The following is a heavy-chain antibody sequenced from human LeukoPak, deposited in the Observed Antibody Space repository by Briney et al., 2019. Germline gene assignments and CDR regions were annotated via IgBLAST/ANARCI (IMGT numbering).Heavy chain of an antibody. V-gene: IGHV3-23*01. J-gene: IGHJ4*02. D-gene: IGHD6-6*01. CDR2: ISGSGGST. Sequence: GGSLRLSCAASGFTFSIYAMSWVRQAPGKGLEWVSAISGSGGSTYYADSVKGRFTISRDNSKNTLYLQMNSLRAEDTAVYYCAKFFRYRIAASDYFDYWGQGTLVTVSS. CDR1: GFTFSIYA. CDR3: AKFFRYRIAASDYFDY.